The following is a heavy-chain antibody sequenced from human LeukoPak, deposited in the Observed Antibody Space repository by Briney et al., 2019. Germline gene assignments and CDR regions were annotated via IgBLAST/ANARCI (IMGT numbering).Heavy chain of an antibody. CDR2: IYTSGST. CDR3: ARTPYDFWSGYLLYYMDV. V-gene: IGHV4-61*02. J-gene: IGHJ6*03. D-gene: IGHD3-3*01. Sequence: SETLSLTCTVSGGSISSGSYYLSWIRQPAGKGPEWIGRIYTSGSTNYNPSLKSRVTISVDTSKNQFSLKLSSVTAADTAAYCCARTPYDFWSGYLLYYMDVWGKGTTVTVSS. CDR1: GGSISSGSYY.